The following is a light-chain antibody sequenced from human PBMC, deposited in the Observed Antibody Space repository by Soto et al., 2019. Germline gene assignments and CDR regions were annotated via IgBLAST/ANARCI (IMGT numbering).Light chain of an antibody. CDR2: DVS. CDR3: CSYAGAVTYV. CDR1: SSDIGGYSY. V-gene: IGLV2-11*01. J-gene: IGLJ1*01. Sequence: QSALTQPRSVSGSPGHSVTISCTGTSSDIGGYSYVSWYQQHPGKAPKLLISDVSKRPSGVPDRFSGSKFGNTASLTISGLQAEDEADYYCCSYAGAVTYVFGGGTKVTVL.